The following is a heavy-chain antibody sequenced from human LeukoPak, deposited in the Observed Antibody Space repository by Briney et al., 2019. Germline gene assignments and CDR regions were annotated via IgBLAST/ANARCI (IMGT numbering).Heavy chain of an antibody. CDR2: IYSSGST. V-gene: IGHV4-39*01. Sequence: SETLSLTCTVSGGSISSISYYWGWIRQPPGKGLEWIGSIYSSGSTYYNASLKSRVTISVDTSKNQFSLNLSSVTAADTAVYYCARRGYWGQGTLVTVSS. CDR3: ARRGY. CDR1: GGSISSISYY. J-gene: IGHJ4*02.